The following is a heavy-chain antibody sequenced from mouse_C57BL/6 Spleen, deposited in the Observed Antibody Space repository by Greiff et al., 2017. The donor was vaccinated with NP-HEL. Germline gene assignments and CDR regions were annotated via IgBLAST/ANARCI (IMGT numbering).Heavy chain of an antibody. D-gene: IGHD2-4*01. CDR2: IDPSDSYT. CDR1: GYTFTSYW. Sequence: QVQLQQPGAELVMPGASVKLSCKASGYTFTSYWMHWVKQRPGQGLEWIGEIDPSDSYTNYNQKFKGKSTLTVDNSSSTAYMQLSSLTSEDSAVYYWARWEDYDVPGFAYWGQGTLVTVSA. CDR3: ARWEDYDVPGFAY. J-gene: IGHJ3*01. V-gene: IGHV1-69*01.